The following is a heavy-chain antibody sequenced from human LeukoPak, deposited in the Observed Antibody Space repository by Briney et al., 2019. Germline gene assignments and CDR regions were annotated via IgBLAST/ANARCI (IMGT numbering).Heavy chain of an antibody. J-gene: IGHJ4*02. CDR3: ASSVNCSSTSCPRGVLRYFDWPIDY. V-gene: IGHV3-30*04. D-gene: IGHD3-9*01. CDR2: ISYDGSNK. Sequence: GRSLRLSCAASGFTFSSYAMHWVRQAPGKGLEWVAVISYDGSNKYYADSVKGRFTISRYNSKNTLYLQMNSLRAEDTAVYYCASSVNCSSTSCPRGVLRYFDWPIDYWGQGTLVTVSS. CDR1: GFTFSSYA.